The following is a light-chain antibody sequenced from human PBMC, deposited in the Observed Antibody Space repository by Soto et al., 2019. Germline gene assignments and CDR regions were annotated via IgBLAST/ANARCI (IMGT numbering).Light chain of an antibody. CDR2: GAS. V-gene: IGKV3-15*01. CDR1: QSVSIS. Sequence: EIVMTQSPGTLSVSPGERVTLSCRASQSVSISLAWYQQKLGQAPRLLIYGASTRANGIPERFSGSGSGTEFTLTISSLQSEDFAVYYCQQYEKWPPLTFGGGIKVEIK. CDR3: QQYEKWPPLT. J-gene: IGKJ4*01.